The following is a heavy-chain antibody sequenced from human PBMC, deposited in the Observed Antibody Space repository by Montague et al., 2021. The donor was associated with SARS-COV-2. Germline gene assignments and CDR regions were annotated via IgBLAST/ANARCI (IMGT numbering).Heavy chain of an antibody. CDR2: INWNGGST. V-gene: IGHV3-20*04. CDR1: GFPFRNYW. D-gene: IGHD4-17*01. J-gene: IGHJ2*01. Sequence: SLRLSCAASGFPFRNYWMHWVRQAPGKGLEWVSGINWNGGSTGYADSVKGRFTISRDNAKNSLYLQMNSLRAEDTALYYCATLDYGDYYDWYFDLWGRGTLVTVSS. CDR3: ATLDYGDYYDWYFDL.